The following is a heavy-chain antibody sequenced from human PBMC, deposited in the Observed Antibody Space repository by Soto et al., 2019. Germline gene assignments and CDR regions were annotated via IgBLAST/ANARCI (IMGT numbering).Heavy chain of an antibody. J-gene: IGHJ3*02. V-gene: IGHV3-13*01. CDR1: GFTFSSYD. CDR2: IGTAGDT. CDR3: ARAGRADAFDI. Sequence: GGSLRLSCAASGFTFSSYDMHWVRQATGKGLEWVSAIGTAGDTYYPGSVKGRFTISRENAKNSLYLQMNSLRAGDTAVYYCARAGRADAFDIWGQGTMVTVSS.